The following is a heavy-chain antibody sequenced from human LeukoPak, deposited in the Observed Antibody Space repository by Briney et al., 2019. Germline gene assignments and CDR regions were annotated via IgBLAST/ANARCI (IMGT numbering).Heavy chain of an antibody. V-gene: IGHV1-2*02. D-gene: IGHD3-10*01. CDR1: GYTFTGYY. J-gene: IGHJ4*02. Sequence: ATAKVSCKASGYTFTGYYMHWVRQAPGQGLEWTGWINPNSGGTNYAQKFQGRVTMIRDTSISTAYMELSRLRSDDTAVYYCARTALWFGESTHYFDYWGQGTLVTVSS. CDR3: ARTALWFGESTHYFDY. CDR2: INPNSGGT.